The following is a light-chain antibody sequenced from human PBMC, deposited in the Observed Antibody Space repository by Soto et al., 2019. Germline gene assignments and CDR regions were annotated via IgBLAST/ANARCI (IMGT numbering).Light chain of an antibody. CDR3: QTYNSAIFT. V-gene: IGKV1-27*01. CDR2: AAS. J-gene: IGKJ3*01. Sequence: DIQMTQSPSSLSASVGDRVTITCRASQGISNYLAWYQQKPGKVPKLLIYAASTLQSGVPSRFSGSGSGTDFTLTISGLQPDDVVTYYCQTYNSAIFTFGPGTKVDI. CDR1: QGISNY.